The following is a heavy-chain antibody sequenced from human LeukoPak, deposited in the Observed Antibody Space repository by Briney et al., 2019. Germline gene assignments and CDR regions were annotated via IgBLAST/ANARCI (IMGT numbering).Heavy chain of an antibody. CDR3: ARYHYYYYSSGYYRDAFDI. V-gene: IGHV4-39*01. Sequence: SSETLSLTCTVSGGSISSSNYYWGWIRQPPGKGLEWIGSIYYSGSTYYNPSLKSRVTTSVDTSKNQFSLKLSSVTAADTAVYYCARYHYYYYSSGYYRDAFDIWGQGTMVTVSS. J-gene: IGHJ3*02. CDR2: IYYSGST. CDR1: GGSISSSNYY. D-gene: IGHD3-22*01.